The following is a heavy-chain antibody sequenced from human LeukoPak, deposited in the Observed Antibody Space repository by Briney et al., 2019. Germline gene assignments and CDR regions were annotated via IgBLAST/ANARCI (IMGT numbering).Heavy chain of an antibody. CDR2: IYYSGST. D-gene: IGHD3-22*01. CDR1: SSSMSSSSYY. CDR3: ARHFIGYYDSSGYVQH. V-gene: IGHV4-39*01. J-gene: IGHJ1*01. Sequence: SETLSLTCTVSSSSMSSSSYYWGWIRQPPGKGLEWIGTIYYSGSTNYNPSLRSRVTISIDTSKKQYSLKLASVTAADTAVYYCARHFIGYYDSSGYVQHWGQGTLVTVSS.